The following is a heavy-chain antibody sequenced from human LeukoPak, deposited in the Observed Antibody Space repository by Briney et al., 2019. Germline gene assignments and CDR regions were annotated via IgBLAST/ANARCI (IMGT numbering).Heavy chain of an antibody. CDR3: ARGESYYDSSGYFRY. D-gene: IGHD3-22*01. Sequence: SETLSLTCAVYGGSFSGYYWSWIRQPPGKGLEWIGEINHSGSTNYNPSLKSRVTISVDTSKNQFSLKLSSVTAADTAVYYCARGESYYDSSGYFRYWGQGTLVTVSS. J-gene: IGHJ4*02. CDR2: INHSGST. V-gene: IGHV4-34*01. CDR1: GGSFSGYY.